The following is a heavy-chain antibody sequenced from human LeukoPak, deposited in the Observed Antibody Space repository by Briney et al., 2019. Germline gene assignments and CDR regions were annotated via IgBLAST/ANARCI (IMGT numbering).Heavy chain of an antibody. D-gene: IGHD1-26*01. CDR2: IGSGSTYI. CDR1: GFTFSRYS. CDR3: ARAPGGYDFYMDV. Sequence: GGSLRLPCAASGFTFSRYSMNWVRQAPGKGLEWVSSIGSGSTYIYYADSVKGQFTISRDNARNSLFLQINSLRAEDTAVYYCARAPGGYDFYMDVWGKGTTVTVSS. J-gene: IGHJ6*03. V-gene: IGHV3-21*01.